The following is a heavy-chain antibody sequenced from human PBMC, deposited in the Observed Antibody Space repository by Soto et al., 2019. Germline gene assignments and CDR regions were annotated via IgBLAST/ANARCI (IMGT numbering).Heavy chain of an antibody. Sequence: EVQLVESGGGLVKPGGSLRLSCAASGFTFSSYSMNWVRQAPGKGLEWVSSISSSSSYIYYADSVKGRFTSSRDNAKNSLYLQMNSLRAEDTAVYYCARAAEEASYYYYGMDVWGQGTTVTVSS. CDR2: ISSSSSYI. J-gene: IGHJ6*02. V-gene: IGHV3-21*01. CDR3: ARAAEEASYYYYGMDV. CDR1: GFTFSSYS.